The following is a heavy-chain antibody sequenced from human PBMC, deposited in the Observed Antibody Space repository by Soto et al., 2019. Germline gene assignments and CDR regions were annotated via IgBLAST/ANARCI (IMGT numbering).Heavy chain of an antibody. D-gene: IGHD4-17*01. J-gene: IGHJ4*02. CDR2: IYYSGST. CDR3: ATWVDYGDFEGFDF. V-gene: IGHV4-59*08. Sequence: SETLSLTCTVSGGSISGYYWIWIRQPPGKGLEWIGYIYYSGSTNYNPSLKSRVTMTWDTSITPAYLDLTRLTTNDTATYFCATWVDYGDFEGFDFWGQGTLVTVSS. CDR1: GGSISGYY.